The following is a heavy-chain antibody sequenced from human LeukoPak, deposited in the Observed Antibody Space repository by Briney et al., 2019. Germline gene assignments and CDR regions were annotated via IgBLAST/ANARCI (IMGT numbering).Heavy chain of an antibody. D-gene: IGHD4-17*01. J-gene: IGHJ4*02. V-gene: IGHV3-74*01. CDR3: ARTRDYVDFDY. CDR2: INSDGSST. CDR1: GFTFSSYW. Sequence: GGSRRLSCAASGFTFSSYWMHWVRQAPGKGLVWVSRINSDGSSTSYADSVKGRFTISRDNAKNTLYLQMNSLRAEDTAVYYCARTRDYVDFDYWGQGTLVTVSS.